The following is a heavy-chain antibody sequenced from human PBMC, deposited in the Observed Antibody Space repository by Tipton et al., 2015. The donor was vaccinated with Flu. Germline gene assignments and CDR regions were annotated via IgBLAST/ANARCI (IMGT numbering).Heavy chain of an antibody. Sequence: TLSLTCAVSGFSISSGYYWGWIRQPPGKGLEWIGSIYHSGSTYYNPSLKSRVTISVDTSKNQFSLRLSSVTAADTAVYYCAREARYCGGGGCSFFDCWGQGTLVTVSS. CDR2: IYHSGST. J-gene: IGHJ4*02. V-gene: IGHV4-38-2*02. CDR1: GFSISSGYY. CDR3: AREARYCGGGGCSFFDC. D-gene: IGHD2-15*01.